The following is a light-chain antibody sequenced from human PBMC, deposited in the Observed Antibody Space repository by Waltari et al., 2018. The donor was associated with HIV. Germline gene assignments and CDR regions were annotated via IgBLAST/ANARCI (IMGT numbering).Light chain of an antibody. J-gene: IGKJ4*01. CDR3: QQSYSPPLT. CDR1: QSVLYSSDNKNY. Sequence: DIVLTQPPASLAVSLGARAAIHCQSTQSVLYSSDNKNYLPWYQQRPGQPPKLLIYCASTRESGVPDRFSGRGSGTDFTLTISSLQAEDVAVYYCQQSYSPPLTFGGGTKVEIK. V-gene: IGKV4-1*01. CDR2: CAS.